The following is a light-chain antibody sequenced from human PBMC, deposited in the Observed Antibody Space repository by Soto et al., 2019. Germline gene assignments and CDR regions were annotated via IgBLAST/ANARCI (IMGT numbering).Light chain of an antibody. V-gene: IGKV1-39*01. Sequence: DIQMTQSPSSLSASVGDRVTITCRASQSISSYLNWYQQKPGKAPKLLIYAASSLQSGVPSRFSGSGSGTDFTLTISSLQPEDFATYYCQQSYSTLPFTFGPGTKVD. CDR3: QQSYSTLPFT. J-gene: IGKJ3*01. CDR2: AAS. CDR1: QSISSY.